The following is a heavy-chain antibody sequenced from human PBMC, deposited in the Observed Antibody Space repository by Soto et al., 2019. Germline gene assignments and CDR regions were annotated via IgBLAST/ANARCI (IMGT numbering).Heavy chain of an antibody. CDR1: GFAFSDYC. CDR2: ISGNGEII. J-gene: IGHJ4*02. D-gene: IGHD4-17*01. Sequence: PGGSLRLSCAASGFAFSDYCIHWIRRAPGKGLEWISYISGNGEIIQYAASARGRFTISRDNAENSVYLEMDSLRAEDTALYYCARDVDADFRTDFDYWGRGTLVTVSS. V-gene: IGHV3-11*01. CDR3: ARDVDADFRTDFDY.